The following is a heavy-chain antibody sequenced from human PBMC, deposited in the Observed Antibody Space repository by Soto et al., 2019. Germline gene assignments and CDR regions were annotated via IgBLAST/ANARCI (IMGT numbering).Heavy chain of an antibody. J-gene: IGHJ4*02. D-gene: IGHD2-2*01. CDR1: GFTFGSYA. V-gene: IGHV3-23*01. CDR2: ISDSGAST. CDR3: AKDRSNSCSYVSDY. Sequence: PGGSLRLSCAGSGFTFGSYAMSWVRQAPGKGLEWVSGISDSGASTYYTDSVKGRFTISRDNSKSTLYLEMNSLRAEDTAIYYCAKDRSNSCSYVSDYWGQGSLVIVSS.